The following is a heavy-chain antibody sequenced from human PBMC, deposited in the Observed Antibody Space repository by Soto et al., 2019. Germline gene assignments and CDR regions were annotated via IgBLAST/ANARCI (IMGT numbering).Heavy chain of an antibody. CDR2: IIPILGIA. D-gene: IGHD2-2*01. V-gene: IGHV1-69*04. CDR3: ARDGTSTSPSDY. Sequence: ASVKVSCKASGGTFSSYTISWVRQAPGQGLEWMGRIIPILGIANYAQKFQGRVTITADKSTSTAYMELSSLRSEDTAVYYCARDGTSTSPSDYWGQGTLVTVSS. J-gene: IGHJ4*02. CDR1: GGTFSSYT.